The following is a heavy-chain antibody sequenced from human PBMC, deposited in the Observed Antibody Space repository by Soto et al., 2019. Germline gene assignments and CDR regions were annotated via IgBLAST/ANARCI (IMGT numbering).Heavy chain of an antibody. J-gene: IGHJ4*02. CDR2: INHSGST. Sequence: QVQLQQWGAGLLKPSETLSLTCAVYGGSFSGYYWSWIRQPPGKGLEWIGEINHSGSTNYNPSLKSRDTISVDTSKNQFSLKLSSMTAADTAVYYCARGIYYGSGSYKPFDYWGQGTMVTVSS. V-gene: IGHV4-34*01. CDR3: ARGIYYGSGSYKPFDY. CDR1: GGSFSGYY. D-gene: IGHD3-10*01.